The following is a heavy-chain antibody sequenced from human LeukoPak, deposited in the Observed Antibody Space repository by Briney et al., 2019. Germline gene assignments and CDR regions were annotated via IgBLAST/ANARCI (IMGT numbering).Heavy chain of an antibody. CDR3: AKRYDSSGNYLGALDI. CDR1: GFTFSSYA. J-gene: IGHJ3*02. V-gene: IGHV3-23*01. Sequence: PGGSLRLSCAASGFTFSSYAMSWVRQAPGKGLEWVSAISGSGTRTYYADSVKGRFTISRDNSKNTLYLQMNSLRAEDTAVYYCAKRYDSSGNYLGALDIWGQGTMVTVSS. CDR2: ISGSGTRT. D-gene: IGHD3-22*01.